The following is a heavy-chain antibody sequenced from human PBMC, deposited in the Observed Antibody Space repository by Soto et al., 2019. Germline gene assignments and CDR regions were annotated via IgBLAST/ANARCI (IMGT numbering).Heavy chain of an antibody. CDR1: GFTFSSYA. D-gene: IGHD5-12*01. CDR2: ISGSGGST. CDR3: AKDRDIVATIGPYYFDY. J-gene: IGHJ4*02. Sequence: GGSLRLSCAASGFTFSSYAMSWVRQAPGKGLEWVSAISGSGGSTYYADSVKGRFTISRDNSKNTLYLQMNSLRAEDTAVYYCAKDRDIVATIGPYYFDYWGQGTLVTVSS. V-gene: IGHV3-23*01.